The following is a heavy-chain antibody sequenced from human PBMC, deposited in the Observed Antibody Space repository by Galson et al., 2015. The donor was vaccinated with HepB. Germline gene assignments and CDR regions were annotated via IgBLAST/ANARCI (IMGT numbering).Heavy chain of an antibody. Sequence: QSGAEVKKPGESLKISCTGSRESLRNYWIGWVRQQPGKGLEWMGIIYPRDSDTRYSPSFQGQITISADDSISTAYLQWSSLKVSDTATYYCARQVVGAANFEYWGQGTLVTVSS. CDR3: ARQVVGAANFEY. CDR2: IYPRDSDT. V-gene: IGHV5-51*01. D-gene: IGHD2-15*01. CDR1: RESLRNYW. J-gene: IGHJ4*02.